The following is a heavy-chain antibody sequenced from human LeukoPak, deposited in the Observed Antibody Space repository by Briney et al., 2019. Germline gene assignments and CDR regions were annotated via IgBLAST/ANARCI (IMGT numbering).Heavy chain of an antibody. CDR2: ISGSGGST. Sequence: TGGSLRLSCAASGFTFSSYAMSWVRQAPGKGLEWVSAISGSGGSTYYADSVKGRLTISRDNSKNTLYLQMNSLRAEDTAVYYCAKAQRELLTGFDYWGQGTLVTVSS. CDR3: AKAQRELLTGFDY. V-gene: IGHV3-23*01. J-gene: IGHJ4*02. D-gene: IGHD1-26*01. CDR1: GFTFSSYA.